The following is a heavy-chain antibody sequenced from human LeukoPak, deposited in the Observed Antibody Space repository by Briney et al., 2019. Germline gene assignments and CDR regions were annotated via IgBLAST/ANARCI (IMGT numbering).Heavy chain of an antibody. CDR3: ARVDFDWLPFDY. Sequence: GGSLRLSCAASGSTFSSYWMSWVRQAPGKGLEWAANIKQDGSEKYYVDSVKGRFTISRDNAKNSLYLQMNSLRAKDTAVYYCARVDFDWLPFDYWGQGTLVTVSS. V-gene: IGHV3-7*01. D-gene: IGHD3-9*01. J-gene: IGHJ4*02. CDR1: GSTFSSYW. CDR2: IKQDGSEK.